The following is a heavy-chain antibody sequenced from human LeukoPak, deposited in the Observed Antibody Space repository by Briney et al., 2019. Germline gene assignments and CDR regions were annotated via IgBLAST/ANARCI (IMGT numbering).Heavy chain of an antibody. Sequence: GGSLRLSCAASGFTFSSHGMSWVRQAPGKGLEWVSAISGSGSTYHADSVRGRFTISRDNSKSTLYLQMNSLRAEDTAVYYCAKDLELYGGTLGGLDYWGQGTLVTVSS. CDR3: AKDLELYGGTLGGLDY. J-gene: IGHJ4*02. CDR1: GFTFSSHG. D-gene: IGHD3-10*01. V-gene: IGHV3-23*01. CDR2: ISGSGST.